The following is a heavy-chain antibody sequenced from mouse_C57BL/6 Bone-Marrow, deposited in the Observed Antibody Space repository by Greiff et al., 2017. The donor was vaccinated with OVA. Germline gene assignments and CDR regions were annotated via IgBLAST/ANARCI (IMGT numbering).Heavy chain of an antibody. V-gene: IGHV5-15*01. CDR3: ARGGYGSKTGTIAY. J-gene: IGHJ3*01. CDR1: GFTFSDYG. CDR2: ISNLAYSI. D-gene: IGHD1-1*01. Sequence: EVMLVESGGGLVQPGGSLKLSCAASGFTFSDYGMAWVRQAPRKGPEWVAFISNLAYSIYYADTVTGRFTISRENAKNTLYREMSSLRSEDTAMYYCARGGYGSKTGTIAYWGQGTLVTVSA.